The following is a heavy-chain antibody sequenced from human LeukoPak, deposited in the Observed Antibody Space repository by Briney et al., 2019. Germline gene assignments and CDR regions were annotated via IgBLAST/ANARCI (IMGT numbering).Heavy chain of an antibody. CDR3: ARVRFGDY. J-gene: IGHJ4*02. CDR1: GFTFSSYL. Sequence: GGSLRLSCAASGFTFSSYLMTWVRQAPGKGLEWVANIKQGGSEKYYMDSVKGRFTISRDNAKNSLYLQMNSLRAEDAAVYYCARVRFGDYWGQGTLVTVSS. V-gene: IGHV3-7*01. CDR2: IKQGGSEK. D-gene: IGHD3-10*01.